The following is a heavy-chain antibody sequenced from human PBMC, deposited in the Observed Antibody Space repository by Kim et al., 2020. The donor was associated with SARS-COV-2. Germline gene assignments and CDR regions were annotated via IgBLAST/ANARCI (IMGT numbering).Heavy chain of an antibody. CDR1: GGSISSGGYY. CDR2: IYYSGST. Sequence: SETLSLTCTVSGGSISSGGYYWSWIRQHPGKGLEWIGYIYYSGSTYYNPSLKSRVTISVDTSKNQFSLKLSSVTAADTAVYYCARGGYCSSTSCPPSGYGMDVWGQGTTVTVSS. J-gene: IGHJ6*02. CDR3: ARGGYCSSTSCPPSGYGMDV. V-gene: IGHV4-31*03. D-gene: IGHD2-2*01.